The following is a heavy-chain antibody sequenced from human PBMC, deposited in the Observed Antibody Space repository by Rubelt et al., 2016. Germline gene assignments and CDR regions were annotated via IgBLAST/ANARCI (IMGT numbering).Heavy chain of an antibody. CDR3: ARDGVGATGTFDI. CDR2: ISSSSGYI. V-gene: IGHV3-21*01. J-gene: IGHJ3*02. Sequence: EVQLVEFGGGLVQPGGSLRLSCAASGFTFSTYWMSWVRQAPGKGLEWVSSISSSSGYIFYADSVNGRFTISRDNARNSLHLQMYSLRAEDTAVYYCARDGVGATGTFDIWGQGTMVTVSS. D-gene: IGHD1-26*01. CDR1: GFTFSTYW.